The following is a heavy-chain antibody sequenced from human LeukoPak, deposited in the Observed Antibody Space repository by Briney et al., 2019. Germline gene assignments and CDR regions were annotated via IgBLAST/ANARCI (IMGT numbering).Heavy chain of an antibody. CDR3: ARMSLAVAGTSPVDAFDI. J-gene: IGHJ3*02. Sequence: KPSETLSLTCAVYGGPFSGYYWSWIRQPPGKGLEWIGEINHSGSTNYNPSLKSRVTISVDTSKNQFSLKLSSVTAADTAVYYCARMSLAVAGTSPVDAFDIWGQGTMVTVSS. D-gene: IGHD6-19*01. CDR1: GGPFSGYY. V-gene: IGHV4-34*01. CDR2: INHSGST.